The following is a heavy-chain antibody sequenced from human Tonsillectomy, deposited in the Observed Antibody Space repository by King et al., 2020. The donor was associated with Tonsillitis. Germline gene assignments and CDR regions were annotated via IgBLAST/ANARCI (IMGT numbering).Heavy chain of an antibody. V-gene: IGHV3-49*04. D-gene: IGHD3-16*01. CDR2: IRASVYGGTT. J-gene: IGHJ3*02. CDR1: GFTFGDHA. Sequence: VQLVESGGGLVQPGRSLRLSCTASGFTFGDHAMGWVRQAPGKGREGVGFIRASVYGGTTEYAASVKGRFSISRDDSKSIAYLQMNSLKTEDTAVFYCARGGGGDPFDIWGQGTMVTVSS. CDR3: ARGGGGDPFDI.